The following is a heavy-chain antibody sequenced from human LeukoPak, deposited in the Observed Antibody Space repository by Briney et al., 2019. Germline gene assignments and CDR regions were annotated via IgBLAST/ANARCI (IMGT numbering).Heavy chain of an antibody. CDR2: IIPIFGIA. D-gene: IGHD2-21*02. CDR1: GGTFSSYA. J-gene: IGHJ4*02. CDR3: ARENSDCGGDCRHFDY. V-gene: IGHV1-69*04. Sequence: GSSVKVSCTASGGTFSSYAISWVRQAPGQGLEWMGRIIPIFGIANYAQKFQGRVTITADKSTSTAYMELSSLRSEDTAVYYCARENSDCGGDCRHFDYWGQGTLVTVSS.